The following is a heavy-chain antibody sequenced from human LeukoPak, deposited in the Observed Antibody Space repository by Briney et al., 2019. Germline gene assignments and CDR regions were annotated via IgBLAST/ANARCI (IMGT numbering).Heavy chain of an antibody. CDR3: ARLEPYYDILTGYSDY. J-gene: IGHJ4*02. CDR1: GYTFTSYG. Sequence: ASVKVSCKASGYTFTSYGISWVRQAPGQGLEWMGWINAYNGNTNYAQKLQGRVTMTTDTSTSTAYMELRSLRSDDTAVYYCARLEPYYDILTGYSDYWGQGTLVTVSS. V-gene: IGHV1-18*01. D-gene: IGHD3-9*01. CDR2: INAYNGNT.